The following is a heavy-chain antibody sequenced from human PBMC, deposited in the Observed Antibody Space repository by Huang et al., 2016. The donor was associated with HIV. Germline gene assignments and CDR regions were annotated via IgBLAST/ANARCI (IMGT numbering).Heavy chain of an antibody. CDR3: ATGFDVFFDF. D-gene: IGHD3-9*01. Sequence: QVQLVQSRAEVKKPGASVKVSCKVSEYTLTELSIHWVRQPPGKGREWMGGFDPENGETIYAQKFQGRVTMTEDTSTETAFMELSGLRPEDTAVYYCATGFDVFFDFWGQGTLVTVSS. CDR2: FDPENGET. CDR1: EYTLTELS. V-gene: IGHV1-24*01. J-gene: IGHJ4*02.